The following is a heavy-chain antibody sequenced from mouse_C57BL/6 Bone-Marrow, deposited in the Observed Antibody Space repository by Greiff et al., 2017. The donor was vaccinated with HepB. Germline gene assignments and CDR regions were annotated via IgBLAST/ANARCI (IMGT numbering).Heavy chain of an antibody. V-gene: IGHV1-52*01. Sequence: QVQLQQPGAELVRPGSSVKLSCKASGYTFTSYWMHWVKQRPIQGLEWIGNIDPSDSETHYNQKFKDKATLTVDKSSSTAYMQLSSLTSEDSAVYYCARRAAQATPYAMDYWGQGTSVTVSS. CDR1: GYTFTSYW. CDR3: ARRAAQATPYAMDY. CDR2: IDPSDSET. J-gene: IGHJ4*01. D-gene: IGHD3-2*02.